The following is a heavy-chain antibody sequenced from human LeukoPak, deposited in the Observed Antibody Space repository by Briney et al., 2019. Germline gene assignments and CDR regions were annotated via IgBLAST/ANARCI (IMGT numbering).Heavy chain of an antibody. J-gene: IGHJ3*02. CDR1: GGSISGYY. Sequence: SETLSLTCTVSGGSISGYYWTWIRQPPGKGLEWIGYIYYSGSTNYNPSLKSRVTISVDTSKNQFSLKLSSVTAADTAVYYCARDLSVTTRDDAFDIWGQGTMVTVSS. CDR2: IYYSGST. V-gene: IGHV4-59*01. CDR3: ARDLSVTTRDDAFDI. D-gene: IGHD5-18*01.